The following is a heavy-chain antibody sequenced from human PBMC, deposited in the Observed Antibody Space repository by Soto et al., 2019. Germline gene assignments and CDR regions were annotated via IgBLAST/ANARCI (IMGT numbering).Heavy chain of an antibody. J-gene: IGHJ3*02. CDR1: RISILSYH. CDR3: ASLYYYDSSGYYLDAFDI. CDR2: IYYAGST. D-gene: IGHD3-22*01. Sequence: PSVTPSLSCPLGRISILSYHSSWIEKAPGRGLEWIGFIYYAGSTKYNPSLNSRVTISVDTSKNQFSLKLSSVTAADTAVYYCASLYYYDSSGYYLDAFDICGQGTMVT. V-gene: IGHV4-59*08.